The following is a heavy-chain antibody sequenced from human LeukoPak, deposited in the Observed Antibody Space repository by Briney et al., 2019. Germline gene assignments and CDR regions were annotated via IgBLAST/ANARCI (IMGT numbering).Heavy chain of an antibody. J-gene: IGHJ6*02. CDR2: IKQDGSEK. CDR1: GFTFSSYW. D-gene: IGHD1-14*01. CDR3: TKDAGSGAFYYYDMDV. Sequence: GGSLRLSCAASGFTFSSYWMSWVRQAPGKGLEWVANIKQDGSEKYYVDSVKGRFTISRDNAKNSLYLQMNSLRAEDTAFYYCTKDAGSGAFYYYDMDVWGQGATVTVSS. V-gene: IGHV3-7*03.